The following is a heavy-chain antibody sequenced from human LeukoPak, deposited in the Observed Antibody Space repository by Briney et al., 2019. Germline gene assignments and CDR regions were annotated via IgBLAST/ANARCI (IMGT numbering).Heavy chain of an antibody. CDR1: GYTFTGYY. V-gene: IGHV1-2*02. Sequence: ASVKVSCKASGYTFTGYYMHWVRQAPGQGLEWMGWINPNSGGTNYAQKFQGRVTMTRDTSISTAYMELSRLRSDDTAVYYCAGDRVTMIVVGKDNWFDPWGQGTLVTVSS. CDR2: INPNSGGT. J-gene: IGHJ5*02. CDR3: AGDRVTMIVVGKDNWFDP. D-gene: IGHD3-22*01.